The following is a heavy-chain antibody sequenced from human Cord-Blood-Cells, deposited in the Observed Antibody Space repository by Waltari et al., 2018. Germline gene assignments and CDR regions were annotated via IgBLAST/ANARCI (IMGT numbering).Heavy chain of an antibody. CDR3: AKLRRAAMDAFDI. V-gene: IGHV3-23*01. CDR2: ISGSGGST. Sequence: WVRQAPGKGLEWVSAISGSGGSTYYADSVKGRFTISRDNSKNTLYLQMNSLRAEDTAVYYCAKLRRAAMDAFDIWGQGTMVTVSS. J-gene: IGHJ3*02.